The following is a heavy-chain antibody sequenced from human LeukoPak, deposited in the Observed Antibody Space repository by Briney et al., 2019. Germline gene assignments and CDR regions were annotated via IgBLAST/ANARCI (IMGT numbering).Heavy chain of an antibody. Sequence: GGSLRLSCAASGFTFSNYWMHWVCQAPGKGLVWVSRINSDGSSTNYADSVKGRFTISRDNAKNSLYLQMNSLRAEDTALYYCAREEGGGSYGTCDYWGQGTLVTVSS. J-gene: IGHJ4*02. CDR1: GFTFSNYW. CDR3: AREEGGGSYGTCDY. V-gene: IGHV3-74*01. CDR2: INSDGSST. D-gene: IGHD1-26*01.